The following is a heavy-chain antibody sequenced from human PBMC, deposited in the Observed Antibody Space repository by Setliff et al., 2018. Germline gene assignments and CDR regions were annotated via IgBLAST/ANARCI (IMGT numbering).Heavy chain of an antibody. J-gene: IGHJ3*02. CDR3: ASDGDNYYDSSGYYLNHAFDI. CDR2: IIPIFGTA. Sequence: SVKVSCKASGGTFSSYAISWVRQAPGQGLEWMGGIIPIFGTANYAQKFQGRVTITADESTSTAYMELSSLRSEDTAVYYCASDGDNYYDSSGYYLNHAFDIWGQGTMVTVSS. V-gene: IGHV1-69*13. CDR1: GGTFSSYA. D-gene: IGHD3-22*01.